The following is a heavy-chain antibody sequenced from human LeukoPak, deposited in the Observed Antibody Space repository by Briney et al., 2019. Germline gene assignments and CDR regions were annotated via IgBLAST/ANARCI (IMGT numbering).Heavy chain of an antibody. D-gene: IGHD2-2*01. J-gene: IGHJ4*02. V-gene: IGHV5-51*01. CDR3: ARGNHCGSTSCALDY. Sequence: GESLKISCKGSGYSFTNYWIGWVRQMPGKGLEWMGIIYPGDSDTRYSPSFQGQVTISADKSIATAYLQWSSLKASDTAMYYCARGNHCGSTSCALDYWGQGTLVTVSS. CDR1: GYSFTNYW. CDR2: IYPGDSDT.